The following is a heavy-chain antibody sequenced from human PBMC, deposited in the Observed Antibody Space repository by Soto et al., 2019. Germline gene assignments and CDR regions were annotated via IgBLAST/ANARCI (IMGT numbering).Heavy chain of an antibody. V-gene: IGHV4-34*01. CDR1: GGSFSGYY. CDR2: INHSGST. CDR3: ARLSRTSSTYYYDSSGYSTARSDDY. Sequence: ASETLSLTCAVYGGSFSGYYWSWIRQPPGKGLEWIGEINHSGSTNYNPSLKSRVTISVDTSKNQFSLKLSSVTAADTAVYYCARLSRTSSTYYYDSSGYSTARSDDYWGQGTLVTVSS. J-gene: IGHJ4*02. D-gene: IGHD3-22*01.